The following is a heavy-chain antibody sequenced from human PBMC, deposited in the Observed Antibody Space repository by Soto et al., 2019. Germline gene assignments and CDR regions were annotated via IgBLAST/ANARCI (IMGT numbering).Heavy chain of an antibody. V-gene: IGHV1-18*01. CDR3: AKNXTSWYDY. J-gene: IGHJ4*02. CDR1: GYTFNNYG. D-gene: IGHD6-13*01. Sequence: QVQLVQSGAELKKPGASVKVSCKASGYTFNNYGIGWVRQAPGQGLEWMGWISVYNGYANYAQKFQGRIIMTADTSTSTXYMXLRXLRXXXTXXXXXAKNXTSWYDYWGQGSLVTVSS. CDR2: ISVYNGYA.